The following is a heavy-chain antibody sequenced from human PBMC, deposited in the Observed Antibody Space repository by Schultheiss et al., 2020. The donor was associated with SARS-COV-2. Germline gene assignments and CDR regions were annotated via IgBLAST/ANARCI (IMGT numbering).Heavy chain of an antibody. D-gene: IGHD2-21*02. CDR3: AREPYCGGDCYSGWFDP. CDR1: GGSISSSSYY. V-gene: IGHV4-39*07. CDR2: IYYSGST. Sequence: SQTLSLTCTVSGGSISSSSYYWGWIRQPPGKGLEWIGSIYYSGSTNYNPSLKSRVTISVDTSKNQFSLKLSSVTAADTAVYYCAREPYCGGDCYSGWFDPWGQGTLVTVSS. J-gene: IGHJ5*02.